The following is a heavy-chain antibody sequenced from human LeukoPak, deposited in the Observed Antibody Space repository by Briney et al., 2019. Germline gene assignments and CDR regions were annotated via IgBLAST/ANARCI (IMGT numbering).Heavy chain of an antibody. Sequence: GGSLRLSCAASGFTFSSYAMSWVRRAPGKGLEWVSVIYSGGSTYYADSVKGRFTISRDNSKNTLYLQMNSLRAEDTAVYYCARDHANYYDSSGFPPVWGQGTLVTVSS. CDR3: ARDHANYYDSSGFPPV. D-gene: IGHD3-22*01. V-gene: IGHV3-53*01. CDR1: GFTFSSYA. J-gene: IGHJ4*02. CDR2: IYSGGST.